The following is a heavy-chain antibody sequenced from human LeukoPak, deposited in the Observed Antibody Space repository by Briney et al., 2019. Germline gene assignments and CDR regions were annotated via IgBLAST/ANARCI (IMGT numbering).Heavy chain of an antibody. CDR3: ARDRDYYGSGSYDY. J-gene: IGHJ4*02. Sequence: SETLSLTCPVSGGFLSSYYWSWIRQPAGKGLEWVGRIYTSGSTNYNPSRKSRVTMSVDTSKNQFSLKLSSVAAADTAVYDCARDRDYYGSGSYDYWGQGTLVTVSS. CDR1: GGFLSSYY. D-gene: IGHD3-10*01. V-gene: IGHV4-4*07. CDR2: IYTSGST.